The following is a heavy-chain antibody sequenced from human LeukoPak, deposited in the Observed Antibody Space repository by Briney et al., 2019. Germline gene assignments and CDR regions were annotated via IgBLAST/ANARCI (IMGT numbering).Heavy chain of an antibody. CDR2: ISGGGGST. V-gene: IGHV3-23*01. CDR1: GFTFSSYA. J-gene: IGHJ3*02. Sequence: GGSLRLSCPASGFTFSSYAMSWVRQAPGKGREWVSAISGGGGSTYYADSVKGRFTISRDNSKNTLYLQMNSLRAEDTAVYYCAKVVSGMWAFDIWGQGTMVTVSS. CDR3: AKVVSGMWAFDI. D-gene: IGHD3-10*01.